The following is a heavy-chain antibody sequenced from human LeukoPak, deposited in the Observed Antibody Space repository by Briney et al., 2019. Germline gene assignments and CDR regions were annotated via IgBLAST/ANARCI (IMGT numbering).Heavy chain of an antibody. CDR2: IYYSGST. CDR1: GGSFSGYY. Sequence: SETLSLTCAVYGGSFSGYYWSWIRQPPGKGLEWIGYIYYSGSTYYNPSLKSRVTISVDTSKNQFSLKLSSVTAADTAVYYCARGITIFGVVRINWFDPWGQGTLVTVSS. D-gene: IGHD3-3*01. J-gene: IGHJ5*02. V-gene: IGHV4-34*09. CDR3: ARGITIFGVVRINWFDP.